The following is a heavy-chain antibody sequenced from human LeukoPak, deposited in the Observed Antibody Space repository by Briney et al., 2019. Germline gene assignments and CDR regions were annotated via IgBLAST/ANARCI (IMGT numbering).Heavy chain of an antibody. CDR2: ISYDGSNK. V-gene: IGHV3-30*04. D-gene: IGHD6-6*01. Sequence: GGSLRLSCAASGFTFSSYAMHWVRQAPGKGLEGVAVISYDGSNKYYADSVKGRFTISRDNSKNKLNLQRNSLRAEDTAVYYCARDLVAARMCDYWGQGTLVTVSS. CDR1: GFTFSSYA. J-gene: IGHJ4*02. CDR3: ARDLVAARMCDY.